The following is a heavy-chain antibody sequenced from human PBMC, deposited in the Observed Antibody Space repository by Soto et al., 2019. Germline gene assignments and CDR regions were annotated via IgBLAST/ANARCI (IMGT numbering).Heavy chain of an antibody. Sequence: SETLSLTCTVSGGSISTGGYSWSWIRQFPGRGLEWIGYISYTGSTNFNPSLKSRVTMSVDTSKNQFSLNLTSVTAADTAMYYCARRVAGYVNHWGHGILVTVSS. D-gene: IGHD1-1*01. CDR3: ARRVAGYVNH. V-gene: IGHV4-31*03. J-gene: IGHJ5*02. CDR1: GGSISTGGYS. CDR2: ISYTGST.